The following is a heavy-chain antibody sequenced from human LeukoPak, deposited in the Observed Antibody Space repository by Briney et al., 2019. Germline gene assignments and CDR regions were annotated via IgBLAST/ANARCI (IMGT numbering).Heavy chain of an antibody. D-gene: IGHD6-19*01. CDR2: ISGSGGST. J-gene: IGHJ4*02. CDR3: AKIVEGVAGTSYYFDY. Sequence: GGSLRLSCAASGFTFSSYAMSWVRQAPGKGLEWVSAISGSGGSTYYADSVKGRFTISRDNSKNTLYLQMNSLRAEDTAVYYCAKIVEGVAGTSYYFDYWGQGTLVTVSP. V-gene: IGHV3-23*01. CDR1: GFTFSSYA.